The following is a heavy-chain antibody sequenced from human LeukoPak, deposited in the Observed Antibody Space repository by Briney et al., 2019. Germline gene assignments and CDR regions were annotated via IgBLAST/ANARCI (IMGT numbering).Heavy chain of an antibody. CDR3: ARASPSLLWFGEFHPFDY. V-gene: IGHV4-31*03. D-gene: IGHD3-10*01. J-gene: IGHJ4*02. CDR1: GGSISSGGYY. CDR2: IYYSGST. Sequence: SETLSLTCTVSGGSISSGGYYWRWIRQHPGKGLEWIGYIYYSGSTYYNPSLKSRVTISVDTSKNQFSLKLSSVTAADTAVYYCARASPSLLWFGEFHPFDYWGQGTLVTVPS.